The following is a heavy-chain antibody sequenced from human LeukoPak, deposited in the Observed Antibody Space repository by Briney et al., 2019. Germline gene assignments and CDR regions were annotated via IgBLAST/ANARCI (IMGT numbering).Heavy chain of an antibody. CDR2: FFPGLSP. Sequence: PSETLSLTRSVSGYSINRAYSWAWTRQPPGKGLEWIGNFFPGLSPEPNPPLKARVTILFDTSKNMCSLRLTAVTAADTARYFCAGMTAVIRGRRFDAWGQGALVTVSS. D-gene: IGHD4-23*01. CDR1: GYSINRAYS. CDR3: AGMTAVIRGRRFDA. V-gene: IGHV4-38-2*01. J-gene: IGHJ5*02.